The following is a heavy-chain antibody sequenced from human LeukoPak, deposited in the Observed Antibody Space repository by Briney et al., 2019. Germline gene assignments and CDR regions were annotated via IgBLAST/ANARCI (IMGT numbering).Heavy chain of an antibody. V-gene: IGHV4-39*07. CDR1: GGSISSSSYY. J-gene: IGHJ4*02. CDR2: IHYSGST. D-gene: IGHD6-19*01. CDR3: AKWRRGGWSLDY. Sequence: PSETLSLTCTVSGGSISSSSYYWAWIRQPPGKGLEWIGSIHYSGSTYYNPSLQSRVTISVDTSKNQFSLKLSSVTAEDTAVYYCAKWRRGGWSLDYWGQGTLVTVSS.